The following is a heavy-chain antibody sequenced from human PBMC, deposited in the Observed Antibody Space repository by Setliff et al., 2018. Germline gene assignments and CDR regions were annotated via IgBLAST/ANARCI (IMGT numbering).Heavy chain of an antibody. V-gene: IGHV1-69*06. CDR1: GGTFNSYA. Sequence: SVKVSCKASGGTFNSYAISWVRQAPGQGLEWMGRIIPIFGTANYAQKFQGRVTITADKSTSTAHMELSSLRSEDTAVYYCAREKGPAAHWNWFDPWGQGTLVTVSS. CDR3: AREKGPAAHWNWFDP. CDR2: IIPIFGTA. D-gene: IGHD2-2*01. J-gene: IGHJ5*02.